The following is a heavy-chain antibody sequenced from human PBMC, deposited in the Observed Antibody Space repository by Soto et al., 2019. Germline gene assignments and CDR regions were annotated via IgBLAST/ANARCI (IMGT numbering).Heavy chain of an antibody. Sequence: GGSLRLSCTAPGFTFSSYGMHWVRQAPGKGLEWVAVISYDGSNKYYADSVKGRFTISRDNSKNTLYLQMNSLRAEDTAVYYCAKIDTNYDFWSGYYPTLDYWGQGTLVTVSS. CDR3: AKIDTNYDFWSGYYPTLDY. V-gene: IGHV3-30*18. CDR2: ISYDGSNK. CDR1: GFTFSSYG. J-gene: IGHJ4*02. D-gene: IGHD3-3*01.